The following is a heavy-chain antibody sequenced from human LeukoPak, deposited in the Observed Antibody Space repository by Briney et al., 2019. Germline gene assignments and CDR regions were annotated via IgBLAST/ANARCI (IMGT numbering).Heavy chain of an antibody. CDR2: IIPILGTA. J-gene: IGHJ4*02. CDR1: GGTFSSYT. V-gene: IGHV1-69*16. Sequence: ASVKVSCKASGGTFSSYTISWVRQAPGQGLEWMGGIIPILGTANYAQKFQGRVTITTDESTSTAYMELSSLRSEDTAVYYCARAPSQQLVNYFDYWGQGTLVTVSS. CDR3: ARAPSQQLVNYFDY. D-gene: IGHD6-6*01.